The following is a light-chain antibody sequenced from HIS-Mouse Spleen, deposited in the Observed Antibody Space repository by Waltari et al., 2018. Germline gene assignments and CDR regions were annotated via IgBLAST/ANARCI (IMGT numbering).Light chain of an antibody. J-gene: IGKJ1*01. Sequence: DIQLTQSPSFLSASVGDRGTITCRARQGISSYLAWYQQKPGKAPKLLIYAASTLQSGVPSRLSGSGSGTEFTLTISSLQPEDFATYYCQQLNSYPPTFGQGTKVEIK. V-gene: IGKV1-9*01. CDR1: QGISSY. CDR3: QQLNSYPPT. CDR2: AAS.